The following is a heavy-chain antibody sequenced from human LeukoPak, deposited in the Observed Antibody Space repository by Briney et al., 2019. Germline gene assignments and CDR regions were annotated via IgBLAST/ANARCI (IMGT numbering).Heavy chain of an antibody. J-gene: IGHJ3*02. CDR3: ASTVAGSSAFDI. CDR1: GYTFTGYY. D-gene: IGHD6-19*01. V-gene: IGHV1-2*02. CDR2: VNPNSGGT. Sequence: ASVKVSCKASGYTFTGYYMHWVRQAPGQGLEWMGWVNPNSGGTNYAQKFQGRVTMTRDTSISTAYMELSRLRSDDTAVYYCASTVAGSSAFDIWGQGTMVTVSS.